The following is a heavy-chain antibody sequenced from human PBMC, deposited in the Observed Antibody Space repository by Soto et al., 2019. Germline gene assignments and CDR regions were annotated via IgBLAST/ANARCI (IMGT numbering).Heavy chain of an antibody. D-gene: IGHD3-9*01. CDR2: ISYDGSNK. CDR1: GSTFSSYG. Sequence: QVQLVESGGGVVQPGRSLRLSCAASGSTFSSYGMHWVRQAPGKGLEWVAVISYDGSNKYYADSVKGRFTISRDNSKNTLYLQMNSLRAEDTAVYYCAKGRLRYFDWLSPLSSSFDYWGQGTLVTVSS. V-gene: IGHV3-30*18. CDR3: AKGRLRYFDWLSPLSSSFDY. J-gene: IGHJ4*02.